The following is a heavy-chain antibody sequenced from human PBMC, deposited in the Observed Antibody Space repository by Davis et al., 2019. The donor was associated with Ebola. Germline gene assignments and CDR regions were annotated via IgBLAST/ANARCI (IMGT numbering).Heavy chain of an antibody. CDR1: GFTVSSNY. V-gene: IGHV3-53*01. CDR2: IYSGGST. D-gene: IGHD5-18*01. CDR3: ARERGYPYYFDY. J-gene: IGHJ4*02. Sequence: PGGSLRLSCAASGFTVSSNYMSWVRQAPGKGLEWVSAIYSGGSTYYADSVKGRFTISRDNSKNTLYLQMNSLRAEDTAVYYRARERGYPYYFDYWGQGTLVTVSS.